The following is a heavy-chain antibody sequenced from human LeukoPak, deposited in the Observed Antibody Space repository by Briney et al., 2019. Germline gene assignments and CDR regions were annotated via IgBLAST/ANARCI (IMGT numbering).Heavy chain of an antibody. J-gene: IGHJ5*02. CDR1: GFIYSSYE. CDR3: ARTLVAAPGTKGGP. V-gene: IGHV3-21*05. Sequence: GGSLRLSCAASGFIYSSYEMNWVRQAPGKRLEWVSYISGSSSYTNYADSVKGRFTISRDNAKNSLYLQMNSLRAEDTAVYYCARTLVAAPGTKGGPWGQGTLVTVSS. CDR2: ISGSSSYT. D-gene: IGHD6-13*01.